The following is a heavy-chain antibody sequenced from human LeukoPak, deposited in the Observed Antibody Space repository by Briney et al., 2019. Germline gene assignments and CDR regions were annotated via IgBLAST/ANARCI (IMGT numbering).Heavy chain of an antibody. D-gene: IGHD1-26*01. J-gene: IGHJ4*02. CDR1: GGSISSGDYY. CDR3: VKDRRQWELRGDFDC. V-gene: IGHV4-30-4*08. Sequence: PSQTLSLTCTVSGGSISSGDYYWSWIRQPPGKGLEWIGYIYYSGSTYYNPSLKSRVTISLDTSKNQFSPRVDSVTAADTAVYYCVKDRRQWELRGDFDCWGQGTLVTVSS. CDR2: IYYSGST.